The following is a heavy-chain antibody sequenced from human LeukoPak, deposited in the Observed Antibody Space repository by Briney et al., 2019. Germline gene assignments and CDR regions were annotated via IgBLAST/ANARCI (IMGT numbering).Heavy chain of an antibody. D-gene: IGHD5-24*01. CDR3: AKGASRDGYNLRPDAFDI. CDR1: GGTFSSYA. J-gene: IGHJ3*02. V-gene: IGHV1-69*13. Sequence: SVKVSCKASGGTFSSYAISWVRQAPGQGLEWMGGIIPIFGTANYAQKFQGRVTITADESTSTAYMELRSLRSEDTAVYYCAKGASRDGYNLRPDAFDIWGQGTMVTVSS. CDR2: IIPIFGTA.